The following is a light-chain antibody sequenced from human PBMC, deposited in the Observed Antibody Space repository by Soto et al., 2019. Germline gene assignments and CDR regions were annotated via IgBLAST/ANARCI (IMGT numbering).Light chain of an antibody. CDR2: EVS. V-gene: IGLV2-14*01. J-gene: IGLJ1*01. CDR3: SSYTSRNTLDYV. Sequence: QSVLTQPASVSGSPGQSITISCTGTSSDVGGYNYVSWYQQHPGKAPKFMIYEVSNRPSGVSNRFSGSKSGNTASLTISGLQAEDEADYYCSSYTSRNTLDYVFGTGTKVTVL. CDR1: SSDVGGYNY.